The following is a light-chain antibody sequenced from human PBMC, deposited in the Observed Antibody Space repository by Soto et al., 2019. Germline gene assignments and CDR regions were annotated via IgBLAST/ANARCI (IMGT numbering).Light chain of an antibody. CDR2: EVS. CDR1: SSDVGGYNY. V-gene: IGLV2-14*01. Sequence: QSALTQPASVSGSPGQSITIFCTGTSSDVGGYNYVSWYQQHPGKAPKLIIYEVSNRPSGVSNRFSCSKSGNTASLTISGLQADEEADYYCCSYSISSTLLFGGGTKLTVL. CDR3: CSYSISSTLL. J-gene: IGLJ2*01.